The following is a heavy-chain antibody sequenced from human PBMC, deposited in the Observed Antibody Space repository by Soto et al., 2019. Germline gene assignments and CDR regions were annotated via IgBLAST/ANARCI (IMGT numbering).Heavy chain of an antibody. CDR1: GFTFSACW. Sequence: GGSLRLSCAVSGFTFSACWMHWVRQVPGKGLTWVSRISDDGSTATYADSVKGRFVTSRDNAKNSLYLEMNTLRADDSGLYYCARGPRVSSTGTGAHWGRGTLVTVSS. CDR2: ISDDGSTA. V-gene: IGHV3-74*01. J-gene: IGHJ4*02. D-gene: IGHD1-1*01. CDR3: ARGPRVSSTGTGAH.